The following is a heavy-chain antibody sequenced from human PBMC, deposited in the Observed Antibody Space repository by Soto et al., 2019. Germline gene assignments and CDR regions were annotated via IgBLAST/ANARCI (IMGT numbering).Heavy chain of an antibody. Sequence: GGSLRLSCAASGFTFSNAWMSWVRQAPGKGLGWVGRIKSKTDGGTTDYAAPVKGRFTITRDDSKNTLYLQMNSLKTEDTAVYYCTTEGANIVVVVAATAFDIWGQGTMVTVSS. CDR1: GFTFSNAW. CDR3: TTEGANIVVVVAATAFDI. D-gene: IGHD2-15*01. V-gene: IGHV3-15*01. CDR2: IKSKTDGGTT. J-gene: IGHJ3*02.